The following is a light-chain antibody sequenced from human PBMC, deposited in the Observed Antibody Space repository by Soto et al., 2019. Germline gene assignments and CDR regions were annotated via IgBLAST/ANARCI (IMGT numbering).Light chain of an antibody. V-gene: IGKV3-15*01. CDR3: QQYDKWPHT. CDR1: QNLSRN. J-gene: IGKJ2*01. Sequence: EMVMTQSPATLSVSPGERATLSCRASQNLSRNLAWYQQQPGQAPRLLIFYASPSATGIPARFSGSGSGTDFTLTISSLQSEDFAVYYCQQYDKWPHTFGQGTKLEIK. CDR2: YAS.